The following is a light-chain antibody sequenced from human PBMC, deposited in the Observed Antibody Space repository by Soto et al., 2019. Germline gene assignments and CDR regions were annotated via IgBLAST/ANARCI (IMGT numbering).Light chain of an antibody. V-gene: IGKV3-20*01. J-gene: IGKJ1*01. Sequence: EIVLTQAPGTLSLSPGERVTLSCRASQSVSSGYLAWYQQKPGQTPRVLIYGASSRATGIPDRFSGSGSGTDFTLTIARLEPEDFAVYYCQQYGSSPWTFGQGTKVDI. CDR2: GAS. CDR3: QQYGSSPWT. CDR1: QSVSSGY.